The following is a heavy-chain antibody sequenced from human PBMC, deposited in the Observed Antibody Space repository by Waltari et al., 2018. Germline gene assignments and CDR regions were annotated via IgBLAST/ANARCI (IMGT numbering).Heavy chain of an antibody. CDR1: GGTLSRYP. V-gene: IGHV1-69*04. D-gene: IGHD6-6*01. Sequence: QVQLVQSGAEVKKPGSSVRVSCKASGGTLSRYPISWVRQAPGQGLEWMGRLIPFLDRANYAQRFQGRLTITADKSTNTAYMELASLTSEDTAVYYCARPTGDSTASSNWFDPWGQGTLVTVSS. J-gene: IGHJ5*02. CDR3: ARPTGDSTASSNWFDP. CDR2: LIPFLDRA.